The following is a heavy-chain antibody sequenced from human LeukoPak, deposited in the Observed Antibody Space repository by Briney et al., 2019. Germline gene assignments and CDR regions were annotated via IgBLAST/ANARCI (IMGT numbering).Heavy chain of an antibody. Sequence: PGRSLRLSCAASGFTFSSYGTHWVRQAPGKGLEWVAVISYDGSNKYYADSVKGRFTVSRDNAKNSLYLQLNSLRAEDTAVYYCARDRHSSVDYWGQGTLVTVSS. CDR2: ISYDGSNK. CDR1: GFTFSSYG. J-gene: IGHJ4*02. CDR3: ARDRHSSVDY. V-gene: IGHV3-30*03. D-gene: IGHD3-22*01.